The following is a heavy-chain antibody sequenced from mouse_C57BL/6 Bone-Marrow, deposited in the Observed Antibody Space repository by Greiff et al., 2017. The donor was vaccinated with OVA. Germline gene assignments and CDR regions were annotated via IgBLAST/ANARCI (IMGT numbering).Heavy chain of an antibody. J-gene: IGHJ3*01. CDR2: ISDGGSYT. D-gene: IGHD4-1*01. CDR3: ARGVLTFAY. CDR1: GFSFSSYA. Sequence: EVKLQESGGGLVKPGGSLKLSCAASGFSFSSYAMSWVRQTPEKRLEGVATISDGGSYTYYPDNVKGRFTISRDNAKNNLYLQMSHLKSEDTAMYYCARGVLTFAYWGQGTLVTVSS. V-gene: IGHV5-4*03.